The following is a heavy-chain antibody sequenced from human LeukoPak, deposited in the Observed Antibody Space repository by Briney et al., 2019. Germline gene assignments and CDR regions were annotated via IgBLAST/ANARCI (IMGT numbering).Heavy chain of an antibody. CDR2: MNPNSGNT. CDR3: ARESLLWFGDLWFDP. J-gene: IGHJ5*02. Sequence: ASVKVSCKASGYTFTSYDINWVRQATGQGLEWMGWMNPNSGNTGYAQKFQGRVTITRNTSISTAYMELSSLRSEDTAVYYCARESLLWFGDLWFDPRGQGTLVTVSS. D-gene: IGHD3-10*01. CDR1: GYTFTSYD. V-gene: IGHV1-8*03.